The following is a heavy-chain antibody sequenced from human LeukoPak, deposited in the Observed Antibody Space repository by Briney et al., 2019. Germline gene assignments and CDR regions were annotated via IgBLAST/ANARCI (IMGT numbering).Heavy chain of an antibody. CDR2: INHSGST. V-gene: IGHV4-34*01. CDR3: ALGGSSSRYGADY. J-gene: IGHJ4*02. CDR1: GGSFSGYY. D-gene: IGHD6-13*01. Sequence: SETLSLTCAVYGGSFSGYYWSWIRQPPGKGLEWIGEINHSGSTNYDPSLKSRVTISVDTSKNQFSLKLSSVTAADTAVYYCALGGSSSRYGADYWGQGTLVTVSS.